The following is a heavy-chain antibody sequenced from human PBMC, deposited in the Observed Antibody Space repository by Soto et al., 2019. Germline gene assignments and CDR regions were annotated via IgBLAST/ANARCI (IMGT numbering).Heavy chain of an antibody. V-gene: IGHV3-73*01. CDR3: TRQGYYYDSSGYFSWFDP. CDR1: GFTFSSYA. Sequence: GGSLRLSCAASGFTFSSYAMSWVRQAPGKGLEWVGRIRSKANSYATAYAASVKGRFTISRDDSKNTAYLQMNSLKTEDTAVYYCTRQGYYYDSSGYFSWFDPWGQGTLVTVSS. J-gene: IGHJ5*02. D-gene: IGHD3-22*01. CDR2: IRSKANSYAT.